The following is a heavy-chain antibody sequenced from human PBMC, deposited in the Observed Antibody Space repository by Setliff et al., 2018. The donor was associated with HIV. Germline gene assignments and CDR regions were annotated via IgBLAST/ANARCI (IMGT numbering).Heavy chain of an antibody. CDR1: GGSISSYY. CDR3: VRHAPYTPWAYYYYYMDV. D-gene: IGHD2-2*02. J-gene: IGHJ6*03. CDR2: IYYSGSN. V-gene: IGHV4-59*08. Sequence: PSETLSLTCTVSGGSISSYYWSWIRQPPGKGLEWIGYIYYSGSNNDNPSLKSRVTISVDTAKYQFSLKLCSVTAAYTAVYYCVRHAPYTPWAYYYYYMDVWGKVTTVTVAS.